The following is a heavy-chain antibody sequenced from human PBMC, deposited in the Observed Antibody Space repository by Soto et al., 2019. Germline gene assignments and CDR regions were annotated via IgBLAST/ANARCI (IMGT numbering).Heavy chain of an antibody. CDR1: GYTFTSYG. V-gene: IGHV1-18*01. J-gene: IGHJ4*02. CDR3: ARGYCSSTSCYAGLQFDY. CDR2: INAYNGNT. Sequence: GASVKVSCKASGYTFTSYGISWVRQAPGQGLEWMGWINAYNGNTNYAQKLQGRVTITRDTSTSTAYMELSSLRSEDTAAYYCARGYCSSTSCYAGLQFDYWGQGTLVTVPQ. D-gene: IGHD2-2*01.